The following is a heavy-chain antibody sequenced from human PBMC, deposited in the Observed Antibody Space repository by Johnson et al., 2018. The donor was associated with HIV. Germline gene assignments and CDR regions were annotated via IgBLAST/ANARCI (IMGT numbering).Heavy chain of an antibody. CDR2: ISDDGSNK. V-gene: IGHV3-30*03. CDR1: GFTFDDYG. Sequence: QVQLVESGGGVVRPGGSLRLSCAASGFTFDDYGMFWVRQAPDKGLEWVAVISDDGSNKYYADSMKGRFTISRDNSKNTLYLQMNSLIPEDTAVYYCCYGSGTYDGPAFDIWGQGTVVIVSS. J-gene: IGHJ3*02. D-gene: IGHD3-10*01. CDR3: CYGSGTYDGPAFDI.